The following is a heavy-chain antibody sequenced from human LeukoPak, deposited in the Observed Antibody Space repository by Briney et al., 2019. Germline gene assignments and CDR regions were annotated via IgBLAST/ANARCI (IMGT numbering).Heavy chain of an antibody. CDR1: GFTFSTSA. CDR3: AKTSYDYVWGSPPRDY. CDR2: ISGSGGST. D-gene: IGHD3-16*01. Sequence: PGGSLRLSCAASGFTFSTSAMNWVRQAPGKGLEWVSAISGSGGSTYYADSVKGRFTISRDNSKNTLYLQMNSLRAEDTAVYYCAKTSYDYVWGSPPRDYWGQGTLVTVSS. V-gene: IGHV3-23*01. J-gene: IGHJ4*02.